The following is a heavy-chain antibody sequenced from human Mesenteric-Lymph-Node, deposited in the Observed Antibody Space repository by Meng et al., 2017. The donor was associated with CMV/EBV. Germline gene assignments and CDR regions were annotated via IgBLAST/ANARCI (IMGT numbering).Heavy chain of an antibody. J-gene: IGHJ5*02. CDR2: INQSGST. Sequence: LSLACAVHGGSFSVYFWSWIRQPPGKGFEWIGEINQSGSTNYNPSLKSRVTISVDTSKNQFSLRLSSVTAADTAVYYCAPRSGWFDPWGQGTLVTVSS. V-gene: IGHV4-34*01. D-gene: IGHD3-10*01. CDR1: GGSFSVYF. CDR3: APRSGWFDP.